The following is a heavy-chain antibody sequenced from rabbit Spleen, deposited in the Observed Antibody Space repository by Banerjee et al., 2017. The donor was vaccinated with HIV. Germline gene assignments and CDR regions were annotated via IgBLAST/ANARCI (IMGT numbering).Heavy chain of an antibody. Sequence: QEQLEESGGGLVKPEGSLTLTCKASGVSFNDKDVMCWVRQAPGKGLEWVACAYAGSSGNTYSATWAKGRFTISKTSSTTVTLQMTSLTAADTATYFCARDAGTSFSTYGMDLWGPGTLVTVS. V-gene: IGHV1S45*01. D-gene: IGHD8-1*01. CDR1: GVSFNDKDV. CDR3: ARDAGTSFSTYGMDL. J-gene: IGHJ6*01. CDR2: AYAGSSGNT.